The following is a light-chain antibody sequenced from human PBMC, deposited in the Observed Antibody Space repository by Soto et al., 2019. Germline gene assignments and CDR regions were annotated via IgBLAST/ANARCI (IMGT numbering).Light chain of an antibody. CDR3: SSYAGSNNPYV. J-gene: IGLJ1*01. V-gene: IGLV2-14*01. CDR1: SSDVGEYNS. Sequence: QSALTQPASVSGSPGQSITISCTGTSSDVGEYNSVSWYQQHPGKAPKLIIYEVTNRPSGVSDRLSGSKSGNTASLTISGLQAEDEADYYCSSYAGSNNPYVFGTGTKLTVL. CDR2: EVT.